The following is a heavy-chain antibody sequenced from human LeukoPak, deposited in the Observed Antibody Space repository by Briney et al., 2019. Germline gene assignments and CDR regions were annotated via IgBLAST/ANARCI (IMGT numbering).Heavy chain of an antibody. J-gene: IGHJ6*02. D-gene: IGHD2-15*01. CDR2: IWYDGSNK. V-gene: IGHV3-33*06. Sequence: PGGSLRLSCAASGFTFSSYGMHWVRQAPGKGLEWVAVIWYDGSNKYYADSVKGRFTISRDNSKNTLYLQMNSLRAEDTAVYYCAKWGTPDIVVVVRYGMDVWGQGTTVTVSS. CDR3: AKWGTPDIVVVVRYGMDV. CDR1: GFTFSSYG.